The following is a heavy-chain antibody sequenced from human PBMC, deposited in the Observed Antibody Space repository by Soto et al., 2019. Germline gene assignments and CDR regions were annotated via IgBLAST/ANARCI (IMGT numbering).Heavy chain of an antibody. Sequence: VASVKVSCKASGYTFTSYGISWVRQAPGQGLEWMGWISAYNGNTNYAQKLQGRVTMTTDTSTSTAYMELRSLRSDDTAVYYCARDRRLIAAPLVWFDPWGQGTLVTVSS. CDR3: ARDRRLIAAPLVWFDP. D-gene: IGHD6-13*01. CDR2: ISAYNGNT. J-gene: IGHJ5*02. V-gene: IGHV1-18*01. CDR1: GYTFTSYG.